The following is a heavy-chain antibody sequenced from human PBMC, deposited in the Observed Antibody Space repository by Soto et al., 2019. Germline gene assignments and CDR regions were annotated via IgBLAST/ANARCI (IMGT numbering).Heavy chain of an antibody. CDR2: VNPSGGHT. Sequence: QVQLMQSGAEVKKPGASVKVSCKASGDTFTDYYIHWVRQAPGQGLEWMGTVNPSGGHTTYAQHFLGRVPXPXXXSXXTLYMELTSLTSDDSAIYYCARGGHVVVVTAALDYWGQGTLVTVSS. CDR1: GDTFTDYY. D-gene: IGHD2-21*02. J-gene: IGHJ4*02. V-gene: IGHV1-46*01. CDR3: ARGGHVVVVTAALDY.